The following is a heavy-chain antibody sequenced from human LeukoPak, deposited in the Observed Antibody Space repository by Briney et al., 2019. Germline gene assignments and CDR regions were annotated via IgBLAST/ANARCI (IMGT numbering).Heavy chain of an antibody. Sequence: GGSLRLSCAASGFTFSSYSMNWVRQAPGKGLEWVSSISSSSYIYYADSVKGRFTISRDNAKNSLYLQMNSLRAEDTAVYYCARQDYGGNSGLDYWGQGTLVTVSS. CDR2: ISSSSYI. V-gene: IGHV3-21*01. CDR1: GFTFSSYS. D-gene: IGHD4-23*01. J-gene: IGHJ4*02. CDR3: ARQDYGGNSGLDY.